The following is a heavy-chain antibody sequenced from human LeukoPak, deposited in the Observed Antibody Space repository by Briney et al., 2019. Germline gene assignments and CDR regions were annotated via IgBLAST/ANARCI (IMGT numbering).Heavy chain of an antibody. J-gene: IGHJ6*02. CDR1: GYTFTSYD. V-gene: IGHV1-8*01. D-gene: IGHD3-9*01. CDR2: TNPNSGNT. Sequence: ASVKVSCKASGYTFTSYDINWVRQATGQGLEWMGWTNPNSGNTGYAQKFQGWVTMTRDTSISTAYMELSRLRSDDTAVYYCARGSDQESPLRYFDWLLYPTGMDVWGQGTTVTVSS. CDR3: ARGSDQESPLRYFDWLLYPTGMDV.